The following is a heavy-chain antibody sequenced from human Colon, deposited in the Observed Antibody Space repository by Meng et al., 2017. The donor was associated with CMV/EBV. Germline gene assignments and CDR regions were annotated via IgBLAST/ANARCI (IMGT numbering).Heavy chain of an antibody. CDR2: MNPKSGKT. J-gene: IGHJ4*02. Sequence: ASVKVSCKASGYTFATYDINWVRQAPGQGLEWMGWMNPKSGKTGYAQRFQGRVAMTSNISVNTAYMELSNLRSEDTVVFYCTRGPFRYWGQGTLVTVSS. D-gene: IGHD3-3*02. CDR3: TRGPFRY. CDR1: GYTFATYD. V-gene: IGHV1-8*02.